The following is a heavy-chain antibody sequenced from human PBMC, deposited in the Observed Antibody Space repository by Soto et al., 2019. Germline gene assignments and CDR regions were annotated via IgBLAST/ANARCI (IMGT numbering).Heavy chain of an antibody. CDR1: GFTIGSYT. D-gene: IGHD2-21*02. V-gene: IGHV3-23*01. J-gene: IGHJ6*02. CDR2: ITGSGTNT. Sequence: PGGSLRLSCAASGFTIGSYTMTWVRQASGKGLEWVSAITGSGTNTYYADSVKGRFTISTDKSTNTLYLQMSSLRAEDTAIYYCAKDDPGDFYSYYGLDVWGQGTTVTVSS. CDR3: AKDDPGDFYSYYGLDV.